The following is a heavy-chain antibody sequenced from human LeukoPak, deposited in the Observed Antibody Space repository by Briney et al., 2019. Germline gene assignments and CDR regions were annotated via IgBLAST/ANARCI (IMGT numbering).Heavy chain of an antibody. CDR2: LYEDGRI. V-gene: IGHV3-53*01. CDR3: ARGGGYYPIDY. CDR1: GFPVDSNY. Sequence: PGGSLKLSCAASGFPVDSNYMNWFRQAPGKGLEWVSVLYEDGRIYYADSVKGRFTISRDTSKNILSLQLNGLRAEDTAVYYCARGGGYYPIDYWGQGTLVTVSS. D-gene: IGHD2-15*01. J-gene: IGHJ4*02.